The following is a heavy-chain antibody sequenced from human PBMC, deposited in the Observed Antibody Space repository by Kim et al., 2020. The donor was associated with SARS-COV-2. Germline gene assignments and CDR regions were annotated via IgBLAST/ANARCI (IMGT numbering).Heavy chain of an antibody. D-gene: IGHD2-8*02. J-gene: IGHJ4*02. V-gene: IGHV4-61*01. CDR2: RYYIGNS. CDR1: GASVSSGNYY. CDR3: AREPTGGWADY. Sequence: SETLSLTCTVFGASVSSGNYYWSWIRQPPGKGLEWIGYRYYIGNSNYNPSLQSRATISFDTSKNQVSLKLSSVTAADTALYYCAREPTGGWADYWGQGT.